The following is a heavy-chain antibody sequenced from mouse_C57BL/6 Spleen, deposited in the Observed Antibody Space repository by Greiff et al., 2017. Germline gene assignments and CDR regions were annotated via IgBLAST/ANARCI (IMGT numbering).Heavy chain of an antibody. J-gene: IGHJ2*01. D-gene: IGHD2-4*01. CDR3: ARSAYYDYDGGSHY. V-gene: IGHV1-4*01. Sequence: QVQLQQSGAELARPGASVKMSCKASGYPFTSYTLHWVKQRPGQGLEWIGYINPSSGYTKYNQKFKDKATLTADKSSSTAYMQLSSLTSEDYAVYYCARSAYYDYDGGSHYWGQGTTLTVSS. CDR1: GYPFTSYT. CDR2: INPSSGYT.